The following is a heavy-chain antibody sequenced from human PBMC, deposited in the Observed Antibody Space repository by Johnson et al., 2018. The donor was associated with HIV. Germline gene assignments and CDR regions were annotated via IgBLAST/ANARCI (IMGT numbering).Heavy chain of an antibody. CDR3: AKYRQQLVRSAFDI. D-gene: IGHD6-13*01. CDR1: GFTFSSYD. V-gene: IGHV3-13*01. Sequence: VQLVESGGGLVQPGGSLRLSCAASGFTFSSYDMHRVRQATGKGLEWVSAIGTAGDTYYPGSVKGRFTISRDNSKNTLYLQMNSLRAEDTAVYYCAKYRQQLVRSAFDIWGQGTMVTVSS. CDR2: IGTAGDT. J-gene: IGHJ3*02.